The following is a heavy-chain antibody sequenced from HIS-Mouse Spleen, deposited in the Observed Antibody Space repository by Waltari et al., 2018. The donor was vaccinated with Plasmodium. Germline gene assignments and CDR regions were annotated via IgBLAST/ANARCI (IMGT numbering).Heavy chain of an antibody. D-gene: IGHD7-27*01. J-gene: IGHJ4*02. CDR1: GFTFSSYG. CDR2: ISYDGSNK. CDR3: ATSGLTGGTYYFDY. V-gene: IGHV3-30*03. Sequence: QVQLVESGGGVVQPGRSLRLSCAASGFTFSSYGMHWVRQAPGKGLKWVAVISYDGSNKYYADSVKGRFTISRDNSKNTLYLQMNSLRAEDTAVYYCATSGLTGGTYYFDYWGQGTLVTVSS.